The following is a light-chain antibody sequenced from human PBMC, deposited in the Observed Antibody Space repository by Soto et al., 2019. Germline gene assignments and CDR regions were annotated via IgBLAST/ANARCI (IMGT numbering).Light chain of an antibody. Sequence: EIVMTQSPATLSVSPGERATLSCSASQSVSSNLAWYQQKPGQAPRLVIYGASTRATGFPARFSGSGSGTEFTLTISSLQPEDFAVYYCQQYNNWPPYTFGQGTKLEIK. CDR1: QSVSSN. J-gene: IGKJ2*01. CDR3: QQYNNWPPYT. CDR2: GAS. V-gene: IGKV3-15*01.